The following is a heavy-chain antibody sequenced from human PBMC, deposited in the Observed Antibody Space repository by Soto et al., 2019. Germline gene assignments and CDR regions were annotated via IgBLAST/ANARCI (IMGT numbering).Heavy chain of an antibody. D-gene: IGHD2-15*01. Sequence: SETLSLTCAVYGGSFSGYYWSWIRQPPGKGLEWIGEINHSGSTNYNPSLKSRVTISVDTSKNQFSLKLSSVTAADTAVYYCARGDSGGSHKPDYWGQGTLVTVSS. CDR2: INHSGST. J-gene: IGHJ4*02. CDR1: GGSFSGYY. V-gene: IGHV4-34*01. CDR3: ARGDSGGSHKPDY.